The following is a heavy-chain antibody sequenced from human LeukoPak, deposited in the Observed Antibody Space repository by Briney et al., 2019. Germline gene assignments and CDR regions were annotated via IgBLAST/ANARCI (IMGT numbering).Heavy chain of an antibody. D-gene: IGHD3-3*01. V-gene: IGHV1-69*13. CDR2: IIPIFGTA. CDR1: GGTFSSYA. J-gene: IGHJ4*02. CDR3: ARGGGHDFWSGYPTPFDY. Sequence: ASVKVSCKASGGTFSSYAISWVRQAPGQGLEWMGGIIPIFGTANYAQKFQGRVTITADESTSTAYMELSSLRSEDTAVYYCARGGGHDFWSGYPTPFDYWGQGTLVTVSS.